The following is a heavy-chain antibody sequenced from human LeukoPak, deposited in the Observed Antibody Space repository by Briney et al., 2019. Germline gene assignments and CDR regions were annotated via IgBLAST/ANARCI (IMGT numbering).Heavy chain of an antibody. CDR1: GFTFSSYG. Sequence: GGSLRLSCAASGFTFSSYGMHWVRQAPGKGLEWVAVIWYDGSNKYYADSVKGRFTISRDNSKNTLYLQMNSLRAEDTAVYYCAREFVSGSGSYLFDYWGREPWSPSPQ. CDR3: AREFVSGSGSYLFDY. D-gene: IGHD3-10*01. CDR2: IWYDGSNK. V-gene: IGHV3-33*01. J-gene: IGHJ4*02.